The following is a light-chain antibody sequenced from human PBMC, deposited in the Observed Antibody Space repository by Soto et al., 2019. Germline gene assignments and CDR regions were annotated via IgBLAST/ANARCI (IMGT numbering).Light chain of an antibody. J-gene: IGLJ3*02. V-gene: IGLV2-14*01. CDR1: SSDVGRYKY. CDR2: EVS. CDR3: ISYTFTSTWV. Sequence: QSALTQPASVSGSPGQSITISCTGTSSDVGRYKYVSWFQQHPGKAPRLMIYEVSYRPSGVSNRFSGSKSGNTASLTISGLQAEDEADYYCISYTFTSTWVFGGGTQLTVL.